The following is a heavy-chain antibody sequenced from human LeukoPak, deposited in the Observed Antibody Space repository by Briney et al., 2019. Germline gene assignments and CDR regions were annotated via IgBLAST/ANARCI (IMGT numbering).Heavy chain of an antibody. Sequence: GGSLRLSCAASGFTFSSYEMNWVRQAPGKGLEWVSYISSSGSTIYYADSVKGRFTISRDNAKNSLYLQMNSLRAEDTAVYYCARAYDSSGYYSGPNDAFDIWGQGTMVTVSS. CDR1: GFTFSSYE. D-gene: IGHD3-22*01. CDR2: ISSSGSTI. V-gene: IGHV3-48*03. J-gene: IGHJ3*02. CDR3: ARAYDSSGYYSGPNDAFDI.